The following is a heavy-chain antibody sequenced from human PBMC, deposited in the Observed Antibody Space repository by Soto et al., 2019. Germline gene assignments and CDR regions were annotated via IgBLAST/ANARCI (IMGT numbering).Heavy chain of an antibody. D-gene: IGHD3-16*01. CDR3: TRARWAGTSDAFDI. J-gene: IGHJ3*02. CDR1: GYTFTDYY. V-gene: IGHV1-2*02. Sequence: QVQLVQSGPEVKKFGASVKVSCKASGYTFTDYYLHWVRQAPGQGLECLGWINPNTGGTDSAQRFQGRGTMTRDQSLKIAHMELSRPTTDHTALYYCTRARWAGTSDAFDIWGQGTMVTVS. CDR2: INPNTGGT.